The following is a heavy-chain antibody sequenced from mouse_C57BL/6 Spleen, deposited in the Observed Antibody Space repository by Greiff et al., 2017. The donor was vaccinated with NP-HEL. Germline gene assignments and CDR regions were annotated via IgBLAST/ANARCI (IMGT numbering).Heavy chain of an antibody. Sequence: VQLKQSGPELVKPGASVKIPCKASGYTFTDYNMDWVKQSHGKSLEWIGDINPNNGGTIYNQKFKGKATLTVDKSSSTAYMELRSLTSEDTAVYYCARSERYSKGYFDYWGQGTTLTVSS. CDR3: ARSERYSKGYFDY. J-gene: IGHJ2*01. D-gene: IGHD2-5*01. CDR2: INPNNGGT. V-gene: IGHV1-18*01. CDR1: GYTFTDYN.